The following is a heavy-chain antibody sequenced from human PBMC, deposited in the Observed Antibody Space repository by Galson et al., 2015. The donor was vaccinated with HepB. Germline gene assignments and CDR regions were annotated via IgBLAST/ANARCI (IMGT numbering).Heavy chain of an antibody. V-gene: IGHV3-48*02. J-gene: IGHJ4*02. Sequence: SLRLSCAVSGFTFSSYGMSWVRQAPGKGLEWVSYISSGSASTYYADSVKGRFTISRDNAKSSLFLQMNSLRDEDTAVYYCARGVCSGGSCRRPPDYWGQGTLVTVSS. D-gene: IGHD2-15*01. CDR1: GFTFSSYG. CDR2: ISSGSAST. CDR3: ARGVCSGGSCRRPPDY.